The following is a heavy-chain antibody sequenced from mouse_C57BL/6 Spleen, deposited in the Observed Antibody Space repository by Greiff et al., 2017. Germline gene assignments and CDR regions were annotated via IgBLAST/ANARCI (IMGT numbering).Heavy chain of an antibody. D-gene: IGHD1-1*01. J-gene: IGHJ1*03. CDR1: GYSFTGYY. CDR2: INPSTGGT. CDR3: AREGYYYGRGGWYCDV. Sequence: EVKLMESGPELVKPGASVKISCKASGYSFTGYYMNWVKQSPEKSLEWIGEINPSTGGTTYNQKFKAKATLTVDKSSSTAYMQLKSLTSEDSAVYYCAREGYYYGRGGWYCDVWGTGTTVTVSS. V-gene: IGHV1-42*01.